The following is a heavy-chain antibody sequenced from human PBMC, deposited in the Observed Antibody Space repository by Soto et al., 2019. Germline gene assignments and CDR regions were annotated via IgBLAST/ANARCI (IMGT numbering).Heavy chain of an antibody. CDR2: IYYSGST. Sequence: PSETLSLTCPVSGGSISSYGVSWIRQPPGKGLEWIGYIYYSGSTNYNPSLKSRVTISVDTSKNQFSLQLSSVTAADTAVYYCANFNWYLDLWGRGTLGTVS. J-gene: IGHJ2*01. V-gene: IGHV4-59*01. CDR1: GGSISSYG. CDR3: ANFNWYLDL.